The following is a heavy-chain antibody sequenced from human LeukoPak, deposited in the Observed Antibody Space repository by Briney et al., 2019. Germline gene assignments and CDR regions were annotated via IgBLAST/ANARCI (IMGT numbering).Heavy chain of an antibody. CDR1: GFTFSSYA. CDR2: ILPGGGDT. CDR3: AKAWPAAGTFDS. D-gene: IGHD6-13*01. J-gene: IGHJ4*02. Sequence: GGSLRLSCAASGFTFSSYAMTWVRQGPGKGLECVSTILPGGGDTYYADSAKGRFTISRDTSKNTLYLQMNTLRVEDTAVYYCAKAWPAAGTFDSWGQGSLVTVSS. V-gene: IGHV3-23*01.